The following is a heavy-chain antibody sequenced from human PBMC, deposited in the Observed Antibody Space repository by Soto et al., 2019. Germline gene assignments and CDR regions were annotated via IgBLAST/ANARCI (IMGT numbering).Heavy chain of an antibody. V-gene: IGHV1-2*02. CDR2: INPSSGGT. CDR3: AREMGVIGAPGYTWFDP. Sequence: ASVKVSCKASGYTFSDYYVHRVREAPGQGLEWMGWINPSSGGTIYTQRFQGRVTMTRDTSINTVYMELSRLTSDDTAVYYCAREMGVIGAPGYTWFDPWGQGALVTVSS. J-gene: IGHJ5*02. CDR1: GYTFSDYY. D-gene: IGHD1-26*01.